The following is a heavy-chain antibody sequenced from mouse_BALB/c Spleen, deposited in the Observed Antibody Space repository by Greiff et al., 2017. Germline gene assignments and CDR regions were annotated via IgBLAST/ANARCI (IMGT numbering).Heavy chain of an antibody. CDR1: GFNIKDTY. Sequence: VQLQQSGAELVKPGASVKLSCTASGFNIKDTYMHWVKQRPEQGLEWIGRIDPANGNTKYDPKFQGKATITADTSSNTAYLQLSSLTSEDTAGYYCAYYGYQGAMDYWGQGTSVTVSS. V-gene: IGHV14-3*02. CDR2: IDPANGNT. CDR3: AYYGYQGAMDY. J-gene: IGHJ4*01. D-gene: IGHD2-2*01.